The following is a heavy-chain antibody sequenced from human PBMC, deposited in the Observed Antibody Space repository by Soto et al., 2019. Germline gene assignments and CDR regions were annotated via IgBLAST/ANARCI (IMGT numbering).Heavy chain of an antibody. CDR3: AKGGRQWLVTSDFNY. Sequence: PGGSLRLSCAASGFTFSSYGMHWVRQAPGKGLEWVAVVSHDGRNTHYADSVKGRFTISRDSSKNTVSLEVTSLRAEGTAFYYCAKGGRQWLVTSDFNYWGQGALVTVSS. J-gene: IGHJ4*02. D-gene: IGHD6-19*01. CDR2: VSHDGRNT. CDR1: GFTFSSYG. V-gene: IGHV3-30*18.